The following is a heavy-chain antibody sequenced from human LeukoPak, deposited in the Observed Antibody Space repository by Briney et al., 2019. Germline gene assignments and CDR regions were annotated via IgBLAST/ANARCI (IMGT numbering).Heavy chain of an antibody. J-gene: IGHJ6*02. Sequence: SETLSLTCTVSGGSISSSSYYWSWIRQPPGKGLEWIGYIYYSRSTNYNPSLKSRVTISVDTSKNQFSLKLSSVTAADTAVYYCARALIAAAGINYYYYYGMDVWGQGTTVTVSS. CDR3: ARALIAAAGINYYYYYGMDV. D-gene: IGHD6-13*01. CDR2: IYYSRST. V-gene: IGHV4-61*01. CDR1: GGSISSSSYY.